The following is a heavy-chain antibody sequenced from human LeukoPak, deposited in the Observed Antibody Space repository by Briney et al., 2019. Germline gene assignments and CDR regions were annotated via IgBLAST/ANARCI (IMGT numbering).Heavy chain of an antibody. J-gene: IGHJ5*02. Sequence: ASVKVSCKASGYTFTGYYMHWVRQAPGQGLEWMGRINPKSGDTNYAQKFQGRVTMTRDTSINTAYMELSRLRSHGTAVYYCARDPSCTSCWHGDWFDPGGQGTLVTVPS. D-gene: IGHD2-2*01. CDR1: GYTFTGYY. CDR2: INPKSGDT. V-gene: IGHV1-2*06. CDR3: ARDPSCTSCWHGDWFDP.